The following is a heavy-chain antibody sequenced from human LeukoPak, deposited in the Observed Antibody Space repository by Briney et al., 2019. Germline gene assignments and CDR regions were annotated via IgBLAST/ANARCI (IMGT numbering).Heavy chain of an antibody. CDR3: AKEAYYYDSSGYSAPFDY. CDR1: GFTFSSYA. J-gene: IGHJ4*02. Sequence: GGSLRLSCAASGFTFSSYAMSWVRQAPGKGLEWVSAISGSGGSTYHADSVKGRFTISRDNSKNTLYLQMNSLRAEDTAVYYCAKEAYYYDSSGYSAPFDYWGQGTLVAVSS. V-gene: IGHV3-23*01. D-gene: IGHD3-22*01. CDR2: ISGSGGST.